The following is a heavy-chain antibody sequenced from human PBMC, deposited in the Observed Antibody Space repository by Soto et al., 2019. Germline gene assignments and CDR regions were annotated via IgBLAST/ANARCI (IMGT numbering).Heavy chain of an antibody. CDR1: GGTFSGYA. CDR2: IIPLLGIT. Sequence: QAQLMQSGAEVKKPGSSVKVSCKASGGTFSGYAINWVRQAPGQGLEWMGGIIPLLGITDYGQKFQGRITIAADESTGTAYMDLRGLRSEDTAGDYCARDPRSITGTTSSEDFQHWGQGTLVIGSS. D-gene: IGHD1-20*01. CDR3: ARDPRSITGTTSSEDFQH. V-gene: IGHV1-69*01. J-gene: IGHJ1*01.